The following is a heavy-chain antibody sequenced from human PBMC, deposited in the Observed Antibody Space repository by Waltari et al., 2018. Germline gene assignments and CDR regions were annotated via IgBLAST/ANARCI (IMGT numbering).Heavy chain of an antibody. Sequence: QVQLMQSGAEVKKPGSSVKVSCKASGGTFSIHAISWVQQAPEQGLEWLGGVITMVGTVNYAQGVQGRVTITAAESTSTIYMELHTLRSEDTAVYYCASGAGYCSSSNCPHDAFNVWGQGTMVTVSS. CDR3: ASGAGYCSSSNCPHDAFNV. D-gene: IGHD2-2*01. CDR1: GGTFSIHA. J-gene: IGHJ3*01. CDR2: VITMVGTV. V-gene: IGHV1-69*01.